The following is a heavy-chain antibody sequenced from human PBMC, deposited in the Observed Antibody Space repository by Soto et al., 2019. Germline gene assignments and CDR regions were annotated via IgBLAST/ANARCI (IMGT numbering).Heavy chain of an antibody. J-gene: IGHJ4*02. CDR1: GDSASSNSAG. CDR2: TYYRSKWYT. V-gene: IGHV6-1*01. Sequence: PSQTLSLTCAISGDSASSNSAGWNWIRQSPSRGLEWLGRTYYRSKWYTDYALSVKGQINISPDTSKNQFSLQLNSVTPEDTALYYCARGAASTDTGLFDYWGQGTLVTVSS. D-gene: IGHD6-13*01. CDR3: ARGAASTDTGLFDY.